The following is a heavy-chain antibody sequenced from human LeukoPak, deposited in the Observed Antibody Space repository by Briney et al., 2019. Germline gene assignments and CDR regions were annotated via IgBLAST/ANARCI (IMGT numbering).Heavy chain of an antibody. CDR2: INSDGSST. J-gene: IGHJ6*03. V-gene: IGHV3-74*01. CDR1: GFTFSSYW. D-gene: IGHD4-17*01. CDR3: ARDSATVTTSPSSYYYYYYMDV. Sequence: GGSLRLSCAASGFTFSSYWMHWVRQAPGKGLVWVSRINSDGSSTSYADSVKGRFTISRDNAKNTLYLQMNSLRAEDTALYYCARDSATVTTSPSSYYYYYYMDVWGKGTTVTVSS.